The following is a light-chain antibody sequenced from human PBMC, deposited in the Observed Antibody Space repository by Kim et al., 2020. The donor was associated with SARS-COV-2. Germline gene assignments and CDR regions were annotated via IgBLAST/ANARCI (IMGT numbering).Light chain of an antibody. J-gene: IGKJ4*01. V-gene: IGKV3-20*01. CDR1: QSVSSSY. CDR2: GAS. CDR3: QLYGSSPLT. Sequence: EIVLTQSPGTLSLSPGERVTLSCRASQSVSSSYLAWYQQRPGQAPRLLIYGASSRATGIPDRFTGSGSGTDFTLTISRLEPEDFAVYYCQLYGSSPLTFGGGTKVDIK.